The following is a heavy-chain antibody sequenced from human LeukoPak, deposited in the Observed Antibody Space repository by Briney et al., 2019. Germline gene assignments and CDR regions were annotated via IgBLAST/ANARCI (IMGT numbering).Heavy chain of an antibody. CDR3: AKGLVAAEGDYYFDY. Sequence: SGGSLRLSCAASGFTFSSYGMHWVRQAPGKGLEWVAFIRYDGSNKYYADSVEGRFTISRDNSKNTLYLQMNSLRAEDTAVYYCAKGLVAAEGDYYFDYWGQGTLVTVSS. CDR2: IRYDGSNK. CDR1: GFTFSSYG. J-gene: IGHJ4*02. D-gene: IGHD2-15*01. V-gene: IGHV3-30*02.